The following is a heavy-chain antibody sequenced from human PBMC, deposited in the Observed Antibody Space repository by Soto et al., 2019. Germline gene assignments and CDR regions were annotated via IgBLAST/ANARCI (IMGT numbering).Heavy chain of an antibody. CDR1: GGSISSYY. D-gene: IGHD3-9*01. CDR3: ARVRRTGTFDY. Sequence: QVQLQESGPGLVKPSETLSLTCTVYGGSISSYYWSWIRQPPGKGLEWIGYIYYSGSTTYNPSLKSRVTISVDTSKNQFSLKLSSVTAADTAVYYCARVRRTGTFDYWGQGTLVTVSS. J-gene: IGHJ4*02. CDR2: IYYSGST. V-gene: IGHV4-59*01.